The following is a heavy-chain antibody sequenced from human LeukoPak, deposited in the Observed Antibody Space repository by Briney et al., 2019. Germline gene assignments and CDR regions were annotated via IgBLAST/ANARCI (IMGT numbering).Heavy chain of an antibody. CDR2: INPSGGST. Sequence: ASVKVSCKASGYTFTSYGISWVRQAPGQGLEWMGIINPSGGSTTYAQKFQGRVTMTRDTSTSTVYMELSSLRSEDTAVYYCARVPRDGYNYHFDYWGQGTLVTVSS. CDR3: ARVPRDGYNYHFDY. D-gene: IGHD5-24*01. V-gene: IGHV1-46*01. J-gene: IGHJ4*02. CDR1: GYTFTSYG.